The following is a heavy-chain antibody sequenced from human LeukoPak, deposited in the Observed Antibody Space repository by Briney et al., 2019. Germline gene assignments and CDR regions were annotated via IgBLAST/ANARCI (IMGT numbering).Heavy chain of an antibody. D-gene: IGHD3-22*01. V-gene: IGHV4-30-2*01. Sequence: PSQTLSLTCTVSGGSISSGGYYWSWIRQPPGKGLEWIGYIYHSGSTYYNPSLKSRVTISVDRSKNQFSLKLSSVTAADTAVYYCARGELVVDNWFDPWGQGTLVTVSS. CDR2: IYHSGST. CDR1: GGSISSGGYY. CDR3: ARGELVVDNWFDP. J-gene: IGHJ5*02.